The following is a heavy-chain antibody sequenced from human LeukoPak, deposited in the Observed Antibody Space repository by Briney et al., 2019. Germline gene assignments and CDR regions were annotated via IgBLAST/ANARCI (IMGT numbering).Heavy chain of an antibody. J-gene: IGHJ4*02. CDR1: GFTFSSYG. V-gene: IGHV3-20*01. D-gene: IGHD3-10*01. Sequence: GGSLRLSCAASGFTFSSYGMTWVRQAPGKGLEWVAGINWNGGSTGYADSVKGRFTISRDNAKNSVFLQMNSLRVEDTALYHCARERAGSGSYFVDYWGQGTLVTVSS. CDR2: INWNGGST. CDR3: ARERAGSGSYFVDY.